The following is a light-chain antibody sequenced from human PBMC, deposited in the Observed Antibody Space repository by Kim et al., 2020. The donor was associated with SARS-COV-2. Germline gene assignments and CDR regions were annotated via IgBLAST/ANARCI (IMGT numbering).Light chain of an antibody. Sequence: ASVGDRVTITCRASQDIANSLAWYQQTPGTVPKLLIYAASTLQSGVPSRFSGSGSGTEFTLTIGSLQTEDVATFYCQKYNTAPWTFGPGTKVDIK. CDR3: QKYNTAPWT. V-gene: IGKV1-27*01. CDR2: AAS. CDR1: QDIANS. J-gene: IGKJ1*01.